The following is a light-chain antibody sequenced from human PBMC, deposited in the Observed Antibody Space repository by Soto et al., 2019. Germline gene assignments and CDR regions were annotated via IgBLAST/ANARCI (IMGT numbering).Light chain of an antibody. J-gene: IGKJ5*01. CDR2: GAS. Sequence: EIVMTQSPSTLSVSPGERVTLSFRASQNVLSNLAWYQQKPGQAPRLLIYGASTRATGLPARFSGSGSGTQFTLTISSLQSEDFAVYYCQQYNNWPITFGQGTRLEIK. CDR1: QNVLSN. CDR3: QQYNNWPIT. V-gene: IGKV3-15*01.